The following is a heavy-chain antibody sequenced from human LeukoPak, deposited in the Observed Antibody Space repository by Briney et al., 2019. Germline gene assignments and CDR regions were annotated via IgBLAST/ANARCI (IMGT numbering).Heavy chain of an antibody. CDR1: GFTFSSYS. J-gene: IGHJ5*02. CDR3: ARGGTLAAAAFNWFDP. CDR2: ISSSSYI. Sequence: GGSLKLSCAASGFTFSSYSMNWVRQAPGKGLEWVPSISSSSYIYYADSVKGRFTISRDNAKNSLYLQMNSLRAEDTAVYYCARGGTLAAAAFNWFDPWGQGTLVTVSS. D-gene: IGHD6-13*01. V-gene: IGHV3-21*01.